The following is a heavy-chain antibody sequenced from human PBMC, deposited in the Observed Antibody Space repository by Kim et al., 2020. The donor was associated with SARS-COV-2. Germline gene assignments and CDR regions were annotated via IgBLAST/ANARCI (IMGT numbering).Heavy chain of an antibody. Sequence: SLKRRVTISVDTAKKNFSLKLSSVTAADTAVYYCARGPVRNGFQYYYGLDVWGQGTTVTVSS. V-gene: IGHV4-34*01. CDR3: ARGPVRNGFQYYYGLDV. D-gene: IGHD4-17*01. J-gene: IGHJ6*02.